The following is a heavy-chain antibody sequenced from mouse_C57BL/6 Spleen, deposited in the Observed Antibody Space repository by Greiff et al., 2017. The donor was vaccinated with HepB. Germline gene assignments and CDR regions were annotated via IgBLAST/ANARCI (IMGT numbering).Heavy chain of an antibody. CDR2: IDPSDSYT. CDR1: GYTFTSYW. D-gene: IGHD1-1*01. CDR3: ARRGGNYYGSRGAWFAY. V-gene: IGHV1-50*01. J-gene: IGHJ3*01. Sequence: QVQLQQPGAELVKPGASVKLSCKASGYTFTSYWMQWVNQRPGQGLEWIGEIDPSDSYTNYNQKFKGKATLTVDTSSSTAYMQLSSLTSEDSAVYYCARRGGNYYGSRGAWFAYWGQGTLVTVSA.